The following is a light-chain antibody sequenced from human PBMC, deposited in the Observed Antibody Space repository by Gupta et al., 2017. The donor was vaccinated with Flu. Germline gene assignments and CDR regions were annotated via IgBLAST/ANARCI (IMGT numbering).Light chain of an antibody. V-gene: IGKV3-11*01. J-gene: IGKJ4*02. CDR2: EAS. CDR3: QQRSNWPLS. CDR1: QSIKNY. Sequence: EVVLTLSPATLSLSPGERATLSGRSSQSIKNYLAWYQQKPGQAPRLLIYEASNRATGIPARFSGSGSGTDFTLTISSLEAEDVAVYYCQQRSNWPLSFGGGTKVEIK.